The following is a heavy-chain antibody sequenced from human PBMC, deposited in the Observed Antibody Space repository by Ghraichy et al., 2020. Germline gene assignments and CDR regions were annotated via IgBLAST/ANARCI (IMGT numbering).Heavy chain of an antibody. D-gene: IGHD3-3*01. CDR1: GFTFSSYA. J-gene: IGHJ4*02. Sequence: GGSLRLSCAASGFTFSSYAMSWVRQAPGKGLEWVSAISGSGGSTYYADSVKGRFTISRDNSKNTLYLQMNSLRAEDTAVYYCAKGADLTIFGVVTFPDYWGQGTLVTVSS. CDR2: ISGSGGST. V-gene: IGHV3-23*01. CDR3: AKGADLTIFGVVTFPDY.